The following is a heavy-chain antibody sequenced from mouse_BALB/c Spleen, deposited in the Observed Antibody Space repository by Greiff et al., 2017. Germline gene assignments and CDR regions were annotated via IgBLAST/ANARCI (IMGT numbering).Heavy chain of an antibody. CDR3: ERGSTMITTRQSMDY. D-gene: IGHD2-4*01. CDR2: ISSGGGT. J-gene: IGHJ4*01. Sequence: EVKVVESGGGLVKPGGSLKLSCAASGFTFSSYAMSWVRQIPEKRLEWVASISSGGGTYYPDSVKGRFTISRDNARNILYLQMSSLRSEDTAMYYCERGSTMITTRQSMDYWGKGTSVTVAA. V-gene: IGHV5-6-5*01. CDR1: GFTFSSYA.